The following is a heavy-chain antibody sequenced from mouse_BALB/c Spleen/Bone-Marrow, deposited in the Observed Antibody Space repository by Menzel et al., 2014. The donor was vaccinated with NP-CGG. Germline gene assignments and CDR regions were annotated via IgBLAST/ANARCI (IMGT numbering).Heavy chain of an antibody. D-gene: IGHD2-4*01. CDR3: ARHAYYDQTEVSFVY. J-gene: IGHJ3*01. CDR1: GFTFNSYG. Sequence: EVKLQESGGGLVKSGGSLKLSCAASGFTFNSYGMSWVRQTPEKRLEWVATISGGGSYAFYPDSVKGRFTISRDNAKNNLSLQLSSLRSEDTALYYCARHAYYDQTEVSFVYWGQGTLVTVSA. CDR2: ISGGGSYA. V-gene: IGHV5-9-2*01.